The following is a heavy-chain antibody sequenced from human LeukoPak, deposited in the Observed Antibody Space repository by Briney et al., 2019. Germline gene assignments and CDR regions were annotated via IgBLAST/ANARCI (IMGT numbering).Heavy chain of an antibody. V-gene: IGHV3-9*01. CDR1: GFTFDDYA. CDR3: ARQTTVVTPGVTYYFDY. Sequence: GRSLRLSCAASGFTFDDYAMHWVRQAPGKGLEWVSGISWNSGSIGYADSVKGRFTISRDNAKNSLYLQMNSLRAEDTALYYCARQTTVVTPGVTYYFDYWGQGTLVTVSS. J-gene: IGHJ4*02. CDR2: ISWNSGSI. D-gene: IGHD4-23*01.